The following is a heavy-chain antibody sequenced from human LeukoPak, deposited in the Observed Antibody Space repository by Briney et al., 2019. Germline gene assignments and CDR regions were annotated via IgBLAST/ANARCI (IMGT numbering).Heavy chain of an antibody. Sequence: SETLSLTCTVSGYSISSGYYWGWIRQPPGKGLEWIGSIYHSGSTYYNPSLKSRVTISVDTSKNQFSLKLSSVTAADTAVYYCARDPLEATIDYWGQGTLVTVSS. J-gene: IGHJ4*02. CDR1: GYSISSGYY. V-gene: IGHV4-38-2*02. CDR3: ARDPLEATIDY. D-gene: IGHD1-26*01. CDR2: IYHSGST.